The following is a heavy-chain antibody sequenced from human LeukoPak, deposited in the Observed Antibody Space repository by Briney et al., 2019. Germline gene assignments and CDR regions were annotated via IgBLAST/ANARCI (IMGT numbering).Heavy chain of an antibody. CDR1: GGSISSGSYY. CDR2: IYTSGST. J-gene: IGHJ6*02. CDR3: AREGYYYDSSGYTRYYYYYGMDV. D-gene: IGHD3-22*01. V-gene: IGHV4-61*02. Sequence: SETLSLTCTVSGGSISSGSYYWSWIRQPAGKGLEWIGRIYTSGSTNYNPSLKSRVTISADTSKNQFSLKLSSVTAADTAVYYCAREGYYYDSSGYTRYYYYYGMDVWGQGTTVTVSS.